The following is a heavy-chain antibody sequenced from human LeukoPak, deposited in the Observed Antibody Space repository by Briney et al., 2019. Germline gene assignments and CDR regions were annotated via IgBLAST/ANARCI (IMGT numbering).Heavy chain of an antibody. Sequence: ASVKLFCKASGYTFTSYYMHWVRQAPGQGLEWMGIINPSGVSTSYAQKFQGRVTMTRDTSTSTVYMELSSLRSEDTAVYYCASLVITAPFDYWGQGTLVTIFS. J-gene: IGHJ4*02. CDR3: ASLVITAPFDY. CDR1: GYTFTSYY. CDR2: INPSGVST. D-gene: IGHD3-22*01. V-gene: IGHV1-46*01.